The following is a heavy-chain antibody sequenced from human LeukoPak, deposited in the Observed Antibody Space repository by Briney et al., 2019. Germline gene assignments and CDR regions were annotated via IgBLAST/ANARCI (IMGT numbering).Heavy chain of an antibody. CDR2: INAGNDNT. J-gene: IGHJ4*02. D-gene: IGHD1-26*01. CDR3: ARAEWELLGIFDY. V-gene: IGHV1-3*01. Sequence: ASVKVSCKASGFTFTSYAMHWVRQAPGQRLEWMGWINAGNDNTKYSQKFQGRVTISRDTSASTAYMELSSLRSEDTAVYYCARAEWELLGIFDYWGQGILVTVSS. CDR1: GFTFTSYA.